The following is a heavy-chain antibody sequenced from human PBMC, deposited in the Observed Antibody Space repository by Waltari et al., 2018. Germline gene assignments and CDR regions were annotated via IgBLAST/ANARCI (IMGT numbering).Heavy chain of an antibody. Sequence: QVQLVESGGGVVQPGRSLRLSCAASGFTFSSYAMHWVRQAPGKGLEWVAVISYDGSNKDYADSGKGRFTISRDNSKNTLYLQMNSLRAEDTAVYYCAREAEELRFLEWLLPTFGYYYGMDVWGQGTTVTVSS. V-gene: IGHV3-30*01. CDR1: GFTFSSYA. CDR3: AREAEELRFLEWLLPTFGYYYGMDV. D-gene: IGHD3-3*01. CDR2: ISYDGSNK. J-gene: IGHJ6*02.